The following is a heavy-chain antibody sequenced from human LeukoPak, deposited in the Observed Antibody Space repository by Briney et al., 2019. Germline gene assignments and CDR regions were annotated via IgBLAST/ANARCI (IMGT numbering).Heavy chain of an antibody. CDR1: GFIFSSHW. Sequence: GGSLRLSCAASGFIFSSHWMTWVRQVPGKGLEFVASIKQGGSEKYYADSVKGRFTFSRDNAKHSLNLQMNSLSAGDTAVYYCARGPNYGAPVDYLDPWGQGTKLSVSS. CDR2: IKQGGSEK. V-gene: IGHV3-7*01. CDR3: ARGPNYGAPVDYLDP. J-gene: IGHJ5*02. D-gene: IGHD4-17*01.